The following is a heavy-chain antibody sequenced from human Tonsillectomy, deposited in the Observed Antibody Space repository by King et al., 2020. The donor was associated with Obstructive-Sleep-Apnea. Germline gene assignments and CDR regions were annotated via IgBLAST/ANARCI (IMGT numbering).Heavy chain of an antibody. CDR3: TTYWGSRKGADY. J-gene: IGHJ4*02. CDR2: IKSKSDVGTA. Sequence: VQLVESGGGLVKPGGSLRLSCAASGFTFSNIWMTWVRQAPGKGLEWFGRIKSKSDVGTADYAAPVKGRFTMSRDDSKNTLYLQMNSLETEDTAVYYCTTYWGSRKGADYWGQGTLVTVSS. D-gene: IGHD7-27*01. CDR1: GFTFSNIW. V-gene: IGHV3-15*01.